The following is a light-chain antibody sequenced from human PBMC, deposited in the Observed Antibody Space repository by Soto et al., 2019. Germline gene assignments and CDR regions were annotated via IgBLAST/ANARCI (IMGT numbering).Light chain of an antibody. J-gene: IGLJ3*02. CDR2: VNI. Sequence: QSVLTQPPSVSGAPGQRVTISCTGDSSNIGAGYDVHWYQQLPGTAPKLLIYVNINRPSGVPDRFSGSTSGTSASLAISGLQSDDEADYYCATWDDSLNGHWVFGGGTKLTVL. CDR1: SSNIGAGYD. CDR3: ATWDDSLNGHWV. V-gene: IGLV1-40*01.